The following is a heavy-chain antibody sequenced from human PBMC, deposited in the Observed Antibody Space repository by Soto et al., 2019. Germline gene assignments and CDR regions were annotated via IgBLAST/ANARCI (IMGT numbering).Heavy chain of an antibody. Sequence: QVQLVESGGGVVQPGRSLRLSCAASGFTFSSYAMHWVRQAPGKGLEWVAVISYDGSNKYYADSVKGRFTISRDNSKNTLYLQMNSLRAEDTAVYYCATGWSYFDYWGQGTLVTVSS. V-gene: IGHV3-30-3*01. D-gene: IGHD2-15*01. CDR3: ATGWSYFDY. CDR1: GFTFSSYA. CDR2: ISYDGSNK. J-gene: IGHJ4*02.